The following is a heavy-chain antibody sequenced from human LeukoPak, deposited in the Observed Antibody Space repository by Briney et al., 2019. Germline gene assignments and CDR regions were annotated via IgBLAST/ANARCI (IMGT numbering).Heavy chain of an antibody. CDR2: IYPGDSDT. Sequence: WVRRXXXKXLEWMGIIYPGDSDTRYSPSFQGQVTISADKSITTAYLQWSSLKASDTAMYYCARPRYSGYDPYFDYWGQGTLVTVSS. D-gene: IGHD5-12*01. V-gene: IGHV5-51*01. CDR3: ARPRYSGYDPYFDY. J-gene: IGHJ4*02.